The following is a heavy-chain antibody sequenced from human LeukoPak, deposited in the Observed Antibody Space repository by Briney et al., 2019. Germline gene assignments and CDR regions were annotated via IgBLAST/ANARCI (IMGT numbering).Heavy chain of an antibody. V-gene: IGHV1-2*02. D-gene: IGHD2-21*02. CDR3: ARERIVVVTLSDGIEI. Sequence: ASVKVSCKASGYTFTGYYIHWVRQAPGQGLEWMGWINPNSGGTKYAQKFQGRVNVTRDTSISTVYMELSSLTSDDTAVYYCARERIVVVTLSDGIEIWDQGTMVSVSS. CDR2: INPNSGGT. CDR1: GYTFTGYY. J-gene: IGHJ3*02.